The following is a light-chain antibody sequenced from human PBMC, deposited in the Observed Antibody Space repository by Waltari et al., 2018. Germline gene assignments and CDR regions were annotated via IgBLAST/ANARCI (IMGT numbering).Light chain of an antibody. J-gene: IGLJ3*02. Sequence: LVLTQSPSASASLGASAKHTCTLTSGYSSNVIARLKQQPGKGPRYLMKVNSDGSHRKGDDIPDRFSASKSGTECQLTISSLQSEDEADYFCQTGGHGTWVFGGGTKLTVL. CDR1: SGYSSNV. V-gene: IGLV4-69*01. CDR2: VNSDGSH. CDR3: QTGGHGTWV.